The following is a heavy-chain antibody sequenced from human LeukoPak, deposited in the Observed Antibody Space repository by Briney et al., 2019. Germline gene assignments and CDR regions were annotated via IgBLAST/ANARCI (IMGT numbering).Heavy chain of an antibody. D-gene: IGHD2-15*01. J-gene: IGHJ4*02. CDR3: ARHVEAATYYFDF. Sequence: SETLSLTCTVSGGSISSYYWSWIRQPPGKGLEWIGYIYYSGSTNYNPSLKSRVTISVDTSKNQFSLKLSSVTAADTAVYYCARHVEAATYYFDFWGQGTLVTVSS. CDR1: GGSISSYY. V-gene: IGHV4-59*08. CDR2: IYYSGST.